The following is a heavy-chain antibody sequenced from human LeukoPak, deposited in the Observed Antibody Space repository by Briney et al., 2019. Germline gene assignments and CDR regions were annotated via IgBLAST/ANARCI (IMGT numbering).Heavy chain of an antibody. J-gene: IGHJ4*02. CDR2: LSGSGGST. V-gene: IGHV3-23*01. CDR1: GFIFNKHA. CDR3: AKERDYGPADY. D-gene: IGHD4/OR15-4a*01. Sequence: PGGSLRLSCAASGFIFNKHAMSWVRQAPGKGLEWVSGLSGSGGSTDYADSVKGRFTVSRDNSKNTLFLQMNSLRAEDTAIYYCAKERDYGPADYWGQGTLVTVFS.